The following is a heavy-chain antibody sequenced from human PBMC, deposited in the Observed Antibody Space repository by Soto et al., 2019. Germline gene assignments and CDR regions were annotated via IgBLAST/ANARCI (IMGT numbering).Heavy chain of an antibody. D-gene: IGHD2-15*01. Sequence: ASVKVSCKASGYIFSNYGISWVRQAPGQGLEWMGWISTYNANTYYAQKFRGRVAMTRDTSTSTAYMELRSLRSEDTAVYFCARISCKGGSCYFDFDHWGQGTLVTVSS. CDR1: GYIFSNYG. CDR2: ISTYNANT. J-gene: IGHJ4*02. CDR3: ARISCKGGSCYFDFDH. V-gene: IGHV1-18*01.